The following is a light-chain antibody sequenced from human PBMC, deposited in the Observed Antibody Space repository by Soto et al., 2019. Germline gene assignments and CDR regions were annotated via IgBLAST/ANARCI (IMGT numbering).Light chain of an antibody. CDR2: DAS. CDR3: QQYVRSPPSWT. J-gene: IGKJ1*01. CDR1: QSVSSSY. Sequence: ETVLTQSPGTLSLSPGERATLSCRASQSVSSSYFAWYQQQPGQAPRLLIYDASSRAAGIPGRFSGSVSGSDFTITISRLEPEDVAVYYCQQYVRSPPSWTFGQGTKVEIK. V-gene: IGKV3-20*01.